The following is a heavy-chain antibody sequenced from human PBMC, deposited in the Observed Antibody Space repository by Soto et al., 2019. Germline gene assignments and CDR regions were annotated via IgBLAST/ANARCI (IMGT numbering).Heavy chain of an antibody. D-gene: IGHD4-4*01. CDR3: AITTSTVSYWFDP. CDR2: IKEDGTEQ. Sequence: SLRLSCAASGFSFSGYWMSWVRQAPGKGPEWVANIKEDGTEQHYVDSVKGRFTISRDNSENSLFLQMNNLRAEESAIYYCAITTSTVSYWFDPSGPGTHVTVSS. V-gene: IGHV3-7*03. CDR1: GFSFSGYW. J-gene: IGHJ5*02.